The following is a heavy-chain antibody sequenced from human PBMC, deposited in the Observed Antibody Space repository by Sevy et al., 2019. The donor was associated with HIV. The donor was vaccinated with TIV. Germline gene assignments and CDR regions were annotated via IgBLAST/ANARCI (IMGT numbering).Heavy chain of an antibody. CDR3: ARVRGSYYGDAFDI. CDR2: IYYSGST. D-gene: IGHD1-26*01. Sequence: SQTLSLTCTVSGGSVSSGSYCWSWIRQPPGKGLEWIGYIYYSGSTNYNPSLKSRVTISVDTSKNQFSLKLSSVTAADTAVYYCARVRGSYYGDAFDIWGQGTMVTVSS. J-gene: IGHJ3*02. V-gene: IGHV4-61*01. CDR1: GGSVSSGSYC.